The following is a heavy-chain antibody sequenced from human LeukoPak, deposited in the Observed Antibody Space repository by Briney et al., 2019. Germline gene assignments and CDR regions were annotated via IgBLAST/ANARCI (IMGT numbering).Heavy chain of an antibody. D-gene: IGHD4-17*01. J-gene: IGHJ4*02. Sequence: SETLSLTCTVSGGSISSGGYYWSWIRQHPGKGLEWIGYIYYSGSTYYNPSLKSRVTISVDTSKNQFSLKLSSVTAADTAVYYCARRDYGDHLGFDYWGQGTLVTVSS. CDR1: GGSISSGGYY. CDR3: ARRDYGDHLGFDY. V-gene: IGHV4-31*03. CDR2: IYYSGST.